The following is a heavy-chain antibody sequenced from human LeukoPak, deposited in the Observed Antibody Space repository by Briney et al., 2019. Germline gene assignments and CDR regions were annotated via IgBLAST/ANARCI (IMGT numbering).Heavy chain of an antibody. D-gene: IGHD3-22*01. CDR2: YYSGTT. CDR1: GGSVSSGSYY. Sequence: SETLSLTCTVSGGSVSSGSYYWSWIRQPPGRDWSGLGIYYSGTTNYNPSLKSRVTISVDKSKNQFSLKLSSVTAADTAVYYCARGGSGYYYAWFDPWGQGTLVTVSS. V-gene: IGHV4-61*01. J-gene: IGHJ5*02. CDR3: ARGGSGYYYAWFDP.